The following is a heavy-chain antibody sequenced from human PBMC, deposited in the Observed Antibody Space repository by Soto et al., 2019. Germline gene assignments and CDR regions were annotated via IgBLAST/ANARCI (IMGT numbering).Heavy chain of an antibody. CDR3: ARAVPLDC. CDR2: ISGYNGNT. Sequence: QVQLVQSGPEVKKPGASVQVSCKASGYTFNTYGISWVRQAPGQGLEWMGWISGYNGNTNYAQNLQDRVTLTIDTSTGTAYMELRSLRSDDTALYYCARAVPLDCWGQGTLVTVSS. D-gene: IGHD6-19*01. CDR1: GYTFNTYG. J-gene: IGHJ4*02. V-gene: IGHV1-18*04.